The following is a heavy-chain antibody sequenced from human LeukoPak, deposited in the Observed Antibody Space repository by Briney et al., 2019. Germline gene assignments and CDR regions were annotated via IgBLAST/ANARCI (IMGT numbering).Heavy chain of an antibody. D-gene: IGHD6-19*01. Sequence: GGSLRLSCAASGFTFSDYYMSWIRQAPGKGLEWVSDISSSGDVKSYADSVKGRFTISRDNAKTSLHLQMNSLRAEDTAVYYCAREIVAGAFDYWGQGTLVTVSS. CDR3: AREIVAGAFDY. CDR1: GFTFSDYY. J-gene: IGHJ4*02. CDR2: ISSSGDVK. V-gene: IGHV3-11*01.